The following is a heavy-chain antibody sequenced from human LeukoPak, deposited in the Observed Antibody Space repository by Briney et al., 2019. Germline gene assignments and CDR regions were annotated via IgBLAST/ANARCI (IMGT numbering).Heavy chain of an antibody. V-gene: IGHV3-20*04. CDR2: INWNGRST. CDR3: ARTYDSSGLGAFDI. CDR1: VFTFDDYV. J-gene: IGHJ3*02. Sequence: PGGSLRLSCATYVFTFDDYVMSWVPQAPGKGLGWVSGINWNGRSTGYADSVKGRFTISRDNAKNSLYLQMNSLRAEDTALYYCARTYDSSGLGAFDIWGQGTMVTVSS. D-gene: IGHD3-22*01.